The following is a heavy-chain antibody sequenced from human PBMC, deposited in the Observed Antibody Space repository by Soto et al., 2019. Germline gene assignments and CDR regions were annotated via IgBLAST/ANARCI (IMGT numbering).Heavy chain of an antibody. CDR2: IIPILGIA. Sequence: GASVKVSCKASGGTFSSYTISWVRQAPGQGLEWMGRIIPILGIANYAQKFQGRVTITADKSTSTAYMELSSLRSDDTAVYYCARDRGKVAASPHTDYWGQGTLVTVSS. D-gene: IGHD2-15*01. CDR3: ARDRGKVAASPHTDY. CDR1: GGTFSSYT. J-gene: IGHJ4*02. V-gene: IGHV1-69*04.